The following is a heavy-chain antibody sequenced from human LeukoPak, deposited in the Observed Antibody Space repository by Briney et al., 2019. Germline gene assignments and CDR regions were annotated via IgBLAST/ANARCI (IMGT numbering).Heavy chain of an antibody. D-gene: IGHD3-9*01. Sequence: GGALRLSCAASGFTFSSYGMHWVREAPGRGLEGVAIIRYDGSNRYYADSVKGRFTISRDNSKNTLYLQMNSLRTEDTAVYYCARNWGDHFDWLHDYWGQGTLVTVSS. J-gene: IGHJ4*02. CDR3: ARNWGDHFDWLHDY. CDR2: IRYDGSNR. V-gene: IGHV3-33*01. CDR1: GFTFSSYG.